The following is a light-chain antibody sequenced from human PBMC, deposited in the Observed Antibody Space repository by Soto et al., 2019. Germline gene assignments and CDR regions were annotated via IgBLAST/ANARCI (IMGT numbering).Light chain of an antibody. V-gene: IGLV2-14*01. J-gene: IGLJ1*01. Sequence: QSVLTQPASVSGSPGQSITISCTGTGSVVGGYKYVSWYQQLPGKAPKLMIYDVSYRPSGVSDRFSGSKSGNTASLIISGLQVEDEADYYCSSYASSTLFVFGTGTKVTVL. CDR3: SSYASSTLFV. CDR1: GSVVGGYKY. CDR2: DVS.